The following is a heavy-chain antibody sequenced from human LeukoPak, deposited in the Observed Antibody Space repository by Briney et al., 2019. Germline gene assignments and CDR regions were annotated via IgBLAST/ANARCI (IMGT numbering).Heavy chain of an antibody. D-gene: IGHD1-26*01. V-gene: IGHV4-59*01. J-gene: IGHJ5*02. CDR1: GGSISSYY. CDR3: ARDEGGSSNSAWFDP. CDR2: IYYSGST. Sequence: PSETLSLTCTVSGGSISSYYWSWIRQPPGKGLEWIGYIYYSGSTNYNPPLKSRVTISVDTSKNQFSLRLSSVTAADTAVYYCARDEGGSSNSAWFDPWGQGTLVTVSS.